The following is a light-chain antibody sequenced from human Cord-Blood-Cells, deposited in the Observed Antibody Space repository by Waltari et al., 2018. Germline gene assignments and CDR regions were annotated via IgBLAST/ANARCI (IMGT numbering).Light chain of an antibody. CDR2: RNN. CDR3: AAWDDSLSAV. V-gene: IGLV1-47*01. J-gene: IGLJ2*01. Sequence: QSVLTQPPSASGTPGQRVTISCSGSSTNIGRHYVYWYQQLPGTAPKRLIYRNNQRPSGVPDRFSGSKSGTSASLAISGLRSEDEADYYCAAWDDSLSAVFGGGTKLTVL. CDR1: STNIGRHY.